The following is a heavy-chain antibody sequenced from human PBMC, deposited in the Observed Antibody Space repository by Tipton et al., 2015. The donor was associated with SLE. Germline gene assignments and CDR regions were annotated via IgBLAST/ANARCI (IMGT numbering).Heavy chain of an antibody. CDR2: IYHSGST. V-gene: IGHV4-38-2*02. D-gene: IGHD1-26*01. CDR1: GYFISSGYY. CDR3: ARLDYSGSLGAFDI. Sequence: TLSLTCTVSGYFISSGYYWGWIRQPPGKGLEWIGSIYHSGSTYYNPSLKSRVTISVDTSKNQFSLKLSSVTAADTAVYYCARLDYSGSLGAFDIWGRGTLVTVSS. J-gene: IGHJ2*01.